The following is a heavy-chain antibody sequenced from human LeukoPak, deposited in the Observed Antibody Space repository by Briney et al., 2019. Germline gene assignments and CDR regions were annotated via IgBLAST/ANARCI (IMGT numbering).Heavy chain of an antibody. CDR1: EFTINDAW. CDR2: IKSETDGGTT. Sequence: GGSLRLSCAASEFTINDAWMSWVRQAPGKGLEWVGRIKSETDGGTTEYAAPVKGRFTISRDDSKNTLYLQMNSLKTEDTAMYYCSSWGSTPGVSSDVYWGQGTLVTVSS. D-gene: IGHD6-6*01. CDR3: SSWGSTPGVSSDVY. V-gene: IGHV3-15*01. J-gene: IGHJ1*01.